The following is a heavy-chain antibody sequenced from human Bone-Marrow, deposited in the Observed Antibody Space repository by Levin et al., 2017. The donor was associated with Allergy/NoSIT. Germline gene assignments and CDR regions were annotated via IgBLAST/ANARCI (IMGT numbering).Heavy chain of an antibody. CDR1: GYTFTASY. D-gene: IGHD1/OR15-1a*01. CDR3: ARDQGGEHLGYYYAMDV. J-gene: IGHJ6*02. Sequence: RGESLKISCQASGYTFTASYLHWVRQAPGQGLEWMGRMNPNNGGTGSAQKFQGRVTMTRDTSINTAYMELSRLRSDDTAVYYCARDQGGEHLGYYYAMDVWGQGTTVTVSS. V-gene: IGHV1-2*06. CDR2: MNPNNGGT.